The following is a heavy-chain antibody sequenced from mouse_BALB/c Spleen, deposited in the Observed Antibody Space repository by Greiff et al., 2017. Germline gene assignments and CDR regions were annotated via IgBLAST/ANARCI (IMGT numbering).Heavy chain of an antibody. CDR1: GYSITSDYA. CDR3: ARSGDEVY. Sequence: EVQLQQSGPGLVKPSQSLSLTCTVTGYSITSDYAWNWIRQFPGNKLEWMGYISYSGSTSYNPSLKSRISITRDTSKNQFFLQLNSVTTEDTATYYCARSGDEVYWGQGTLVTVSA. D-gene: IGHD3-1*01. CDR2: ISYSGST. J-gene: IGHJ3*01. V-gene: IGHV3-2*02.